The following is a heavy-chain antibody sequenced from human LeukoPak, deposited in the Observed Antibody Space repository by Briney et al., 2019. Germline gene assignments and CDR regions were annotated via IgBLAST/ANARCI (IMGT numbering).Heavy chain of an antibody. V-gene: IGHV3-30*18. CDR1: GFTFTTFG. J-gene: IGHJ4*02. CDR3: AKINNNDDY. Sequence: GGSLRLSCAASGFTFTTFGIHWVRQAPGKGLEWVAAISPHGDIEYYTDSVKGRFTISRNNSKNMIYLQMNSLRGEDSAVYYCAKINNNDDYWGQGNLVTVSS. D-gene: IGHD1/OR15-1a*01. CDR2: ISPHGDIE.